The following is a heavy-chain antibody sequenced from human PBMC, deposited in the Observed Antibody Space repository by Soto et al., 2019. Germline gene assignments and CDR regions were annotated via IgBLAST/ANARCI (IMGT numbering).Heavy chain of an antibody. CDR1: GFTFSSYA. CDR2: ISYDGSNK. Sequence: GGSLRLSCAASGFTFSSYAMYWVRQAPGKGLEWVTVISYDGSNKYYADSVKGRFTTSRDNSKNTLYLQMNSLRAEDTAVYYCAKEYVGGFDIWGQGTXVTVSS. D-gene: IGHD3-16*01. V-gene: IGHV3-30-3*01. J-gene: IGHJ3*02. CDR3: AKEYVGGFDI.